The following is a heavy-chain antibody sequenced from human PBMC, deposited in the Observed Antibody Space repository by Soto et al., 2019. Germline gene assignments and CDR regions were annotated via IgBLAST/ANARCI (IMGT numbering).Heavy chain of an antibody. J-gene: IGHJ5*02. D-gene: IGHD6-19*01. Sequence: EVQLVQSGAEVKKPGESLKISCKGSGYSFTSYWIGCVRQMPGKGLEWMGIIYHGDSDTRYSPSFQSKVTITSDTSISTAYLQSSNVNATDTAMYYGVSILGSGWYWFDPWGQGTLVTVS. CDR2: IYHGDSDT. CDR1: GYSFTSYW. CDR3: VSILGSGWYWFDP. V-gene: IGHV5-51*01.